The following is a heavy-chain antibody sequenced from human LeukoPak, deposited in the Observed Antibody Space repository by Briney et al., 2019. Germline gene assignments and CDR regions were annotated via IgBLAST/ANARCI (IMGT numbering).Heavy chain of an antibody. CDR1: GITFDAHA. CDR2: INWNSGIK. V-gene: IGHV3-9*01. D-gene: IGHD2-21*02. J-gene: IGHJ3*02. Sequence: PGRSLRLSCAASGITFDAHAMHWVRQAPGKGLEWVSGINWNSGIKGYVDSVKGRFTISRDNAKKSLYLQMNSLRAEGTAVYYCASLPTVVVTATGFDAFDIWGQGTMVTVSS. CDR3: ASLPTVVVTATGFDAFDI.